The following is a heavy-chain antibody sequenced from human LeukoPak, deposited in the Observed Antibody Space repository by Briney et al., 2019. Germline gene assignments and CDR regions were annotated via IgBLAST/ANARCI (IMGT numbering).Heavy chain of an antibody. D-gene: IGHD4-17*01. CDR2: INHSGNT. CDR3: AXGYXGDYLTSNWFDP. CDR1: GGSFSGYY. Sequence: SETLSLTCAVYGGSFSGYYWSWIRQPPGKGLEWIGEINHSGNTNYNPSLKSRVTISVDTSKNQFSLKLSSVTAADTAVYYCAXGYXGDYLTSNWFDPWGQGTLVTVSS. J-gene: IGHJ5*02. V-gene: IGHV4-34*01.